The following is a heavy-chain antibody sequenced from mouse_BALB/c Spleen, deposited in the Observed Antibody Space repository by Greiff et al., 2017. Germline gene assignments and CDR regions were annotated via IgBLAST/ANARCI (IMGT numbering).Heavy chain of an antibody. D-gene: IGHD2-3*01. Sequence: EVQLQQSGPGLVKPSQSLSLTCSVTGYSITSGYYWNWIRQFPGNKLEWMGYISYDGSNNYNPSLKNRISITRDTSKNQFFLKLNSVTTEDTATYYCARDPIYDGYYVAMDYWGQGSSVTVSS. V-gene: IGHV3-6*02. CDR2: ISYDGSN. J-gene: IGHJ4*01. CDR1: GYSITSGYY. CDR3: ARDPIYDGYYVAMDY.